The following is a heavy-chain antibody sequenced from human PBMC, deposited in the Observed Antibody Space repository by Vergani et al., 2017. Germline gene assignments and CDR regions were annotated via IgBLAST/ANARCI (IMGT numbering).Heavy chain of an antibody. CDR3: ARGRTEGYSSSWYPLDY. CDR2: INHSGST. J-gene: IGHJ4*02. D-gene: IGHD6-13*01. V-gene: IGHV4-34*01. CDR1: GGSFSGYY. Sequence: QVQLQQWGAGLLKPSETLSLTCAVYGGSFSGYYWSWIRQPPGKGLEWIGEINHSGSTNYNPSLKSRVTISVDTSKNQFYRKLSSVTAADAAVYYCARGRTEGYSSSWYPLDYWGQGTLVTVSS.